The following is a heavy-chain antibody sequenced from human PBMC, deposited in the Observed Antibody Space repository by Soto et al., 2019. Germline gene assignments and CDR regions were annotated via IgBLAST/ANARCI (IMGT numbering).Heavy chain of an antibody. D-gene: IGHD5-18*01. CDR2: VYYSGGA. Sequence: PSETLSLTCTVSGVSIHNSHSFWGWIRQPPGKGLEFIVTVYYSGGAHYNSSLKSRVTISVDTSKNQFSLKLDSVTAADTAVYYCARDLDTATYFDYWGHGTLVTVSS. CDR1: GVSIHNSHSF. J-gene: IGHJ4*01. CDR3: ARDLDTATYFDY. V-gene: IGHV4-39*07.